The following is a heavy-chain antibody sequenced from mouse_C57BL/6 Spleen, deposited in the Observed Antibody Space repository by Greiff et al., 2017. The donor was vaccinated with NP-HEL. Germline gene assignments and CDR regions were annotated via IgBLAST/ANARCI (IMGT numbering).Heavy chain of an antibody. D-gene: IGHD1-1*01. J-gene: IGHJ2*01. CDR3: ARDLVDYYGSSYDY. CDR2: IYPRSGNT. V-gene: IGHV1-81*01. CDR1: GYTFTSYG. Sequence: VQLKQSGAELARPGASVKLSCKASGYTFTSYGISWVKQRTGQGLEWIGEIYPRSGNTYYNEKFKGKATLTADKSSSTAYMELRSLTSEDSAVYFCARDLVDYYGSSYDYWGQGTTLTVSS.